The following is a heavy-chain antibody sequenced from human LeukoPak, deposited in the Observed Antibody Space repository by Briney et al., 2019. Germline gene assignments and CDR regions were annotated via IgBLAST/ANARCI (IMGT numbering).Heavy chain of an antibody. CDR2: IYYSGST. J-gene: IGHJ5*02. D-gene: IGHD1-7*01. Sequence: SETLSLTCTVSGGSISSSSYYWGWIRQPPGKGLEWNGSIYYSGSTYYNPSLKSRVTISVDTSKNQFSLKLSSVTAADTAVYYCARPITGTTKSFDPWGQGTLVTVSS. CDR1: GGSISSSSYY. V-gene: IGHV4-39*01. CDR3: ARPITGTTKSFDP.